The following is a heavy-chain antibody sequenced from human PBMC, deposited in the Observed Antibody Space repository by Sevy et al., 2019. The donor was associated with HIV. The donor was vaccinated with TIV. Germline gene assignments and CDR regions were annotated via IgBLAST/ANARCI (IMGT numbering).Heavy chain of an antibody. CDR2: INHSGST. Sequence: SETLSLTCAVYGGSFSGYYWSWIRQPPGKGLEWIGEINHSGSTNYNPSLKSRVTISVDTSKNQFSLKLSSVTAADTAVYYCARGFYTHFGVVVAATSTFDYWGQGTLVTVSS. CDR3: ARGFYTHFGVVVAATSTFDY. V-gene: IGHV4-34*01. CDR1: GGSFSGYY. J-gene: IGHJ4*02. D-gene: IGHD2-15*01.